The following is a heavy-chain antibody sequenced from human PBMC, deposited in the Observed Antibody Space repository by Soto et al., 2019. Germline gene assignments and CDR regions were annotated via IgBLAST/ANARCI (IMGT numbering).Heavy chain of an antibody. Sequence: QVQLQESGPGLVKPSQTLSLTCTVSGGSISSGGYYWSWIRQHPGKGLEWIGYIYYSGSTYYNPSLKSRVTISVDTSKTQFSLKLSSVTAADTAVYYCARVIAARPIYYFDYWGQGTLVTVSS. D-gene: IGHD6-6*01. CDR3: ARVIAARPIYYFDY. J-gene: IGHJ4*02. V-gene: IGHV4-31*03. CDR1: GGSISSGGYY. CDR2: IYYSGST.